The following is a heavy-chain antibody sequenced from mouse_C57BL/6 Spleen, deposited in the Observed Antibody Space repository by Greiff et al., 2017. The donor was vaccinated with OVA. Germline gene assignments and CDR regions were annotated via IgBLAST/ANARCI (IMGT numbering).Heavy chain of an antibody. CDR3: ASTEGYYFDY. CDR1: GYTFTDYY. J-gene: IGHJ2*01. V-gene: IGHV1-76*01. D-gene: IGHD4-1*02. Sequence: VQLQESGAELVRPGASVKLSCKASGYTFTDYYINWVKQRPGQGLEWIARIYPGSGNTYYNEKFKGKATLTAEKSSSTAYMQLSSLTSEDSAVYFCASTEGYYFDYWGQGTTLTVSS. CDR2: IYPGSGNT.